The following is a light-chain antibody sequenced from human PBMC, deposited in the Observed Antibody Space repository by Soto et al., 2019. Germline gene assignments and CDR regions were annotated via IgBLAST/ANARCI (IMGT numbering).Light chain of an antibody. Sequence: EIVMTQSPATLSGSPGERATLSCRASLSVSRNLAWYQQKPGQAPRLLIDGASTSATGIPARFRGSASGTDVTHTINNLQSEDFAVYYCQQENNWPPVTFGQGTKV. J-gene: IGKJ1*01. V-gene: IGKV3-15*01. CDR2: GAS. CDR1: LSVSRN. CDR3: QQENNWPPVT.